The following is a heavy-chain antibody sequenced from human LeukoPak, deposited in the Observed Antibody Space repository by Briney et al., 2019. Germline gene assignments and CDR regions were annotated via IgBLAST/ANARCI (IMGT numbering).Heavy chain of an antibody. CDR3: AREGIGDAGTGFDY. CDR2: IKQDGSVK. J-gene: IGHJ4*02. V-gene: IGHV3-7*04. Sequence: GGSLRLSCVGSGFMFSRYWMSWVRQAPGKGLEWVANIKQDGSVKNYVGSVKGRFTISRHNAKNSLYLQMSSLRADYTAVYYCAREGIGDAGTGFDYWGQGTLVTVSS. CDR1: GFMFSRYW. D-gene: IGHD6-13*01.